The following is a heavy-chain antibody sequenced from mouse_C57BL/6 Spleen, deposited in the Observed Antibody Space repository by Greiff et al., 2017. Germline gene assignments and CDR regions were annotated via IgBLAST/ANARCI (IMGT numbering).Heavy chain of an antibody. CDR3: AREGGPYYAMDY. J-gene: IGHJ4*01. Sequence: EVQLVESGPGLVKPSQSLSLTCSVTGYSITSGYYWNWIRQFPGNKLEWMGYISYDGSNNYNPSLKNRISITRDTSNNQFFLKLNSVTTEDTATYYCAREGGPYYAMDYWGQGTSVTVSS. CDR1: GYSITSGYY. CDR2: ISYDGSN. V-gene: IGHV3-6*01.